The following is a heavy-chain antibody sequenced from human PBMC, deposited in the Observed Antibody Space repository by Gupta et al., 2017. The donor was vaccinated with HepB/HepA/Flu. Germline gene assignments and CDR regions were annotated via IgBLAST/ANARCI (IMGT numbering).Heavy chain of an antibody. J-gene: IGHJ3*02. CDR1: GFTFSIYE. Sequence: EVQLVESGGGLVQPGGSLSLSCEASGFTFSIYELYWVRQAPGKGLEWVAYISSSGGTINYADAVEGRFTISRDNAKNSLYLQMNSLRAEETAVYYCAREGVGDAFDIWGQGTMVTVSS. CDR2: ISSSGGTI. D-gene: IGHD2-8*01. CDR3: AREGVGDAFDI. V-gene: IGHV3-48*03.